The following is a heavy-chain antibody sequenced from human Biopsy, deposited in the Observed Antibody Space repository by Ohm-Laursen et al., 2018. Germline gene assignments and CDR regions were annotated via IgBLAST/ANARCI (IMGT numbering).Heavy chain of an antibody. CDR1: GYSFSTYD. Sequence: SSVKVSCRASGYSFSTYDVNWVRQARGQGLEWMGWIIPSSGKTGYAQRFQGRVTLTMNTSISTAYMELRGLRSEDTAVYFCARGYSRRVSIFEASIYWFNTWGQGTLVTVSS. CDR2: IIPSSGKT. D-gene: IGHD6-6*01. V-gene: IGHV1-8*01. CDR3: ARGYSRRVSIFEASIYWFNT. J-gene: IGHJ5*02.